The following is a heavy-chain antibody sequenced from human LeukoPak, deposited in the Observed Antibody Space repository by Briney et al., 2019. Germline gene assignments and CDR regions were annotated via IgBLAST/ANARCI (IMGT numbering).Heavy chain of an antibody. CDR3: ARDRHLGSGTSVAFDI. CDR2: INTGNGNT. J-gene: IGHJ3*02. D-gene: IGHD3-10*01. CDR1: GYSFTSYA. V-gene: IGHV1-3*04. Sequence: ASVKVSCKASGYSFTSYAMHWVRQAPGQRLEWMGWINTGNGNTKYSQRFQGRVTTTRDTSASTAYMELSSLRSEDTAVYYCARDRHLGSGTSVAFDIWGQGTMVTVSS.